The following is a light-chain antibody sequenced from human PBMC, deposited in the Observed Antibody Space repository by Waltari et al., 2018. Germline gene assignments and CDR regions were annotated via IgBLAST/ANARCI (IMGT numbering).Light chain of an antibody. Sequence: QSALTQHRSVSGSLGPSVTISCTGTGSDIGGYNYVSWYQQHPDKVPKLIIFDVAKRPSGVPDRFSGSKSGNTASLTISGLQAEDEADYYCCSYAGSYTFVFGVGTKVSVV. V-gene: IGLV2-11*01. CDR1: GSDIGGYNY. CDR3: CSYAGSYTFV. CDR2: DVA. J-gene: IGLJ1*01.